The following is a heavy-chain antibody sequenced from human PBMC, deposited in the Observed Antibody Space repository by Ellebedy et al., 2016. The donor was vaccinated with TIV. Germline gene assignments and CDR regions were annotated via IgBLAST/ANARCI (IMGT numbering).Heavy chain of an antibody. Sequence: MPSETLSLTCAVSGDSIISSGSYWGWLRQSPGRGLEWTGSIYYGGSTFYNPSLMSRVTLSVDTSKNQFSLTLNSVTAADTAIYYCAREVGRRNGYSYWGQGTLVTVSS. J-gene: IGHJ4*02. D-gene: IGHD3-22*01. CDR1: GDSIISSGSY. CDR3: AREVGRRNGYSY. CDR2: IYYGGST. V-gene: IGHV4-39*07.